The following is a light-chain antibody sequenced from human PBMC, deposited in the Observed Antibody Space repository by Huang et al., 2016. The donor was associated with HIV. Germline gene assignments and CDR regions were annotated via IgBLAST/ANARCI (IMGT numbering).Light chain of an antibody. J-gene: IGKJ2*01. CDR3: HHRTGWPRP. Sequence: EIVLTQSPATLSLSPGKRATLSCRASQSLDNYLGWYQQKPDQPPRLLIYDTSNRAAGIPARFSGGGSGTDFTLTITSLEPEDFAVYYCHHRTGWPRPFGQGTKLEI. V-gene: IGKV3-11*01. CDR1: QSLDNY. CDR2: DTS.